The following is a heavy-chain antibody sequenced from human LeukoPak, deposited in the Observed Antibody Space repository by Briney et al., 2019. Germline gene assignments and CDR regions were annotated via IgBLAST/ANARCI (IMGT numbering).Heavy chain of an antibody. J-gene: IGHJ4*02. CDR2: ISSSSSYI. CDR1: GFTFSSYS. V-gene: IGHV3-21*01. Sequence: GGSLRLSCAASGFTFSSYSMNWVRQAPGKGLEWVSSISSSSSYIYYADSVKGRFTISRDNAKSSLYLQMNSLRAEDTAVYYCARDTVRDDILTGYYLFDYWGQGTLVTVSS. D-gene: IGHD3-9*01. CDR3: ARDTVRDDILTGYYLFDY.